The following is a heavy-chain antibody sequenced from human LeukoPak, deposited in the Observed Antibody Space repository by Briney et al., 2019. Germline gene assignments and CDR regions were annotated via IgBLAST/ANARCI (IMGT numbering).Heavy chain of an antibody. D-gene: IGHD3-10*01. V-gene: IGHV5-51*01. Sequence: GGSLKIPCKGSGYSFTSYWIGWGRQMPGKGLEGMGIIYPGGSDTRYSPSFEGQVTISSEKSISTAYLQWSSLKASDTAMYYCAISYGPVGWFDPRGEGALVAVSP. CDR2: IYPGGSDT. CDR1: GYSFTSYW. CDR3: AISYGPVGWFDP. J-gene: IGHJ5*02.